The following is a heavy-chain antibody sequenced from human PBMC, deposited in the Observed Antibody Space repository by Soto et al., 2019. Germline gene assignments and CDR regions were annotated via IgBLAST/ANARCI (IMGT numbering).Heavy chain of an antibody. J-gene: IGHJ6*02. CDR1: EECCDGYS. CDR2: INHSGST. V-gene: IGHV4-34*01. Sequence: WGTVYLTCAVSEECCDGYSWRWVGQPPGKGLEWIGEINHSGSTNYNPSLKSRVTISVDRSKNQFSLKLSSVTAADTAVYFCARRKAAAGTFLSIDSHPMDVWVPVTA. D-gene: IGHD6-13*01. CDR3: ARRKAAAGTFLSIDSHPMDV.